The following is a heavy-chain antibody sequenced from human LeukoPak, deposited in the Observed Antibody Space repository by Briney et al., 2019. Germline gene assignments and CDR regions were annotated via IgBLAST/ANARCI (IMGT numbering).Heavy chain of an antibody. V-gene: IGHV4-4*07. D-gene: IGHD6-6*01. J-gene: IGHJ5*02. CDR3: ARDGPYSSSPTQHNWFDP. CDR2: IYTSGST. Sequence: SETLSLTCTVSGGSISSYYWSWLRQPAGKGLEWIGRIYTSGSTNYNPSLKSRVTMSVDTSKNQFSLKLSSVTAADTAVYYCARDGPYSSSPTQHNWFDPWGQGTLVTVSS. CDR1: GGSISSYY.